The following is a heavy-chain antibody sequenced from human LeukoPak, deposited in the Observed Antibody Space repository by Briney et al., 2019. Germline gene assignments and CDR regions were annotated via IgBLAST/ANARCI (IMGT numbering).Heavy chain of an antibody. CDR3: ARESHGSGSYSNY. J-gene: IGHJ4*02. V-gene: IGHV1-69*04. CDR1: GGTFSSYA. Sequence: ASVKVSCKASGGTFSSYAISWVRQAPGQRLEWMGRIIPILGMANYAQKFQGRVTITADKSTSTAYMELSSLRSEDTAVYYCARESHGSGSYSNYWGQGTLVTVSS. CDR2: IIPILGMA. D-gene: IGHD3-10*01.